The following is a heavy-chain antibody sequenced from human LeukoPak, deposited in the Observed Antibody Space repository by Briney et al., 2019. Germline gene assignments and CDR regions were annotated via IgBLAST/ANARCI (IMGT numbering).Heavy chain of an antibody. Sequence: PGGSLRLSCAASGFTFSSYSMNWVRRAPGKGLEWVSYISSSSSTIYYADSVKGRFTISRDNSKNTLYLQMNSLRAEDTAVYYCARTRGVVIKYFDYWGQGTLVTVSS. CDR1: GFTFSSYS. D-gene: IGHD3-3*01. V-gene: IGHV3-48*01. CDR2: ISSSSSTI. CDR3: ARTRGVVIKYFDY. J-gene: IGHJ4*02.